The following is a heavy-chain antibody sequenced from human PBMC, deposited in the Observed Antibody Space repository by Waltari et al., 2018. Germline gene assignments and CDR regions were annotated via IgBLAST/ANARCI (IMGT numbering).Heavy chain of an antibody. CDR2: VYYTGGT. CDR1: GVSVSSHY. J-gene: IGHJ5*02. Sequence: QVQLQESGPGLAKPSETLSLTCTVSGVSVSSHYWSWLRQPPGKPLEWIGYVYYTGGTGYYPSLKSRVTLSVDTSKNQFSLNLTSVTAADTAVYYCARGHGGPGDWFDPWGQGTLVTVSS. D-gene: IGHD1-26*01. V-gene: IGHV4-59*02. CDR3: ARGHGGPGDWFDP.